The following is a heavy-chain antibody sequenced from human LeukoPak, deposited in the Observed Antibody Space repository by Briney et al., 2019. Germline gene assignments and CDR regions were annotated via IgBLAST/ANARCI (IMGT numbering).Heavy chain of an antibody. V-gene: IGHV4-39*01. J-gene: IGHJ5*02. Sequence: PSQTLSLTRNVPVDSITRGAFYWAWIRQSPGKGLEWIGNVYYSGSTQYNPSLRGRVSISMDKTKNQFSLNLNSVSVTDTAIYYCARRDYAAWFDPWGQGTLVTVSS. CDR2: VYYSGST. D-gene: IGHD4/OR15-4a*01. CDR3: ARRDYAAWFDP. CDR1: VDSITRGAFY.